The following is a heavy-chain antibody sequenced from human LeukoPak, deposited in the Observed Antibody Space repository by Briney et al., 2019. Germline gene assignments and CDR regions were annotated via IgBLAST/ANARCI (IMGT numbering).Heavy chain of an antibody. V-gene: IGHV3-11*06. D-gene: IGHD1-26*01. Sequence: GGSLRLARAASGFTLSDYYMSGIRQAPGKGLEWVSYISSSSSYTNYADSVKARFTTSRDNAKNSLYLQMNSLRAEDTAVYYCASVAGEFDYWGQGTLVTVSS. CDR2: ISSSSSYT. CDR3: ASVAGEFDY. CDR1: GFTLSDYY. J-gene: IGHJ4*02.